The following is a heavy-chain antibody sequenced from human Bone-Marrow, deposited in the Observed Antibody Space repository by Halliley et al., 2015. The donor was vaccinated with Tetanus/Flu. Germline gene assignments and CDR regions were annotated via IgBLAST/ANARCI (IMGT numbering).Heavy chain of an antibody. Sequence: SLRLSCATSGFTFSSHAMSWVRQAPGKGLEWVSGITGSGMTTDYADSVKGHFIISRGNSRNILSLQINSLGAEDTALYYCARAPYASGFSFFDHWGQGTLVTVPS. D-gene: IGHD2-2*01. CDR1: GFTFSSHA. J-gene: IGHJ4*02. CDR3: ARAPYASGFSFFDH. CDR2: ITGSGMTT. V-gene: IGHV3-23*01.